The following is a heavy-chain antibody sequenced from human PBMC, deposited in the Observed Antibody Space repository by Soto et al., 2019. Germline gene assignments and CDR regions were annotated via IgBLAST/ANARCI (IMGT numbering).Heavy chain of an antibody. CDR3: ARAKKNYYDGGGYPVDS. V-gene: IGHV4-61*01. J-gene: IGHJ5*01. CDR2: IYNTGST. Sequence: QVQLQESGPGLVKPSETLSLTCTVSGGSVSSASDCWNWIRHPPGKGLEWIGYIYNTGSTNYNPSLMSRVTISVDTSKNRFSLTLNSVTAADTAMYYCARAKKNYYDGGGYPVDSWGQGTLVTVSS. D-gene: IGHD3-22*01. CDR1: GGSVSSASDC.